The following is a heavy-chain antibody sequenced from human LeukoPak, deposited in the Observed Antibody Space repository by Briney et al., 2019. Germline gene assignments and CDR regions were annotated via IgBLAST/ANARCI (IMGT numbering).Heavy chain of an antibody. CDR3: AKDIAVTGTPGN. V-gene: IGHV3-30*18. CDR2: ISYDGSNK. D-gene: IGHD1-20*01. J-gene: IGHJ4*02. Sequence: SCKASGYTFTSYYMHWVRQAPGKGLEWVAVISYDGSNKYYADSVKGRFTISRDNSKNTLYLQMNSLRAEDTAVYYCAKDIAVTGTPGNWGQGTLVTVSS. CDR1: GYTFTSYY.